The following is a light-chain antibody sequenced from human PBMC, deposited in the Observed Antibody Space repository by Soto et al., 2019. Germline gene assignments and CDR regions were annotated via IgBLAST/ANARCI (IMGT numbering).Light chain of an antibody. CDR2: EVS. CDR1: SSDVGGYNY. Sequence: QSVLTQPASVSGSPGQSITISCTGTSSDVGGYNYVSWYQQHPGKAPKLMIYEVSNRPSGVSNRFSGSKSGNTASLTISGLQAEDEADYYCSSYTSSSTLAFGEGTKLTVL. J-gene: IGLJ2*01. CDR3: SSYTSSSTLA. V-gene: IGLV2-14*01.